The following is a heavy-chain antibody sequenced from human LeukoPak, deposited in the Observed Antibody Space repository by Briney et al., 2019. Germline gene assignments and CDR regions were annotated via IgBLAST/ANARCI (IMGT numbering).Heavy chain of an antibody. V-gene: IGHV3-9*01. Sequence: GGSLRLSCAASGFTFSSYEMNWVRQAPGKGLEWVSGISWNSGSIGYADSVKGRFTISRDNAKNSLDLQMNSLRVEDTGIYYCVKVAKYYYGSETYYFFEHWGQGTPVTASS. CDR3: VKVAKYYYGSETYYFFEH. J-gene: IGHJ4*02. D-gene: IGHD3-10*01. CDR1: GFTFSSYE. CDR2: ISWNSGSI.